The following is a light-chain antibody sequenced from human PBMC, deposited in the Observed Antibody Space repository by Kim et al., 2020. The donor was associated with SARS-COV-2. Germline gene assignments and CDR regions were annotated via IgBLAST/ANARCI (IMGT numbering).Light chain of an antibody. CDR1: QDIGPY. J-gene: IGKJ4*01. V-gene: IGKV1-9*01. CDR2: DAS. CDR3: QQLNSYPLT. Sequence: ASVGDRVTITCRASQDIGPYLTWYQQGPGRAPMLLISDASTLERGVPSRFSASGSGTDFTLTIGSLQPEDFATYYCQQLNSYPLTFGGGTKVDIK.